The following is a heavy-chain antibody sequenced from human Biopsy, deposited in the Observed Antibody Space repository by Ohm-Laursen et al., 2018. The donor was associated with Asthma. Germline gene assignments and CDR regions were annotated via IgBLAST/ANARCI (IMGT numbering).Heavy chain of an antibody. Sequence: SLRLSCAASGFVFRSHAMHWVRQAPGKGLEWVAVVSYGGGVVHYADSMKGRFTISRDNAKNTLYLQMNSLRAEDTAVYYCAKARIHHFYDSSGYYQHDWGQGTLVTVSS. D-gene: IGHD3-22*01. CDR3: AKARIHHFYDSSGYYQHD. J-gene: IGHJ4*02. CDR2: VSYGGGVV. CDR1: GFVFRSHA. V-gene: IGHV3-33*03.